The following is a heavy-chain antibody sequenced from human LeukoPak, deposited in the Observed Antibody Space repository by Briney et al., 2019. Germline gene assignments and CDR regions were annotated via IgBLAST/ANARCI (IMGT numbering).Heavy chain of an antibody. Sequence: PSETLSLTCTVSGYSISSGYYGGWIRQPPGEGLGWIGMIYHSGSTYYNPSLKSRVTISVDTSKNQFSLKLSSVPAADTAVYYCARLGVAGLARRGTDYWGQGTLVTVSS. D-gene: IGHD6-19*01. CDR2: IYHSGST. CDR3: ARLGVAGLARRGTDY. J-gene: IGHJ4*02. CDR1: GYSISSGYY. V-gene: IGHV4-38-2*02.